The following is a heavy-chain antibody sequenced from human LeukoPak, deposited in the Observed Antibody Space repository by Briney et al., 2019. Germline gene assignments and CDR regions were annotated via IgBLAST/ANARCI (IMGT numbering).Heavy chain of an antibody. CDR2: INSRSTYI. D-gene: IGHD1-14*01. V-gene: IGHV3-21*01. CDR1: GFTFSNYN. J-gene: IGHJ5*01. Sequence: GGSLRLSCGASGFTFSNYNMNWVRQAPGEGLEWVSSINSRSTYIFYADSVMGRFTISRGNAKNSLFLQMNSLRAEDTAVYYCARDETNGFDSWGQGTLVTVSS. CDR3: ARDETNGFDS.